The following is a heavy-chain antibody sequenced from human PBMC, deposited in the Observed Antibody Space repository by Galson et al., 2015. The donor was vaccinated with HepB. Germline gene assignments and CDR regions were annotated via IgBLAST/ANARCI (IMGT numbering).Heavy chain of an antibody. CDR2: ISAYNGNT. D-gene: IGHD6-6*01. J-gene: IGHJ5*02. Sequence: SVKVSCKASGYTFTSYGISWVRQAPGQGLEWMGWISAYNGNTNYAQKLQGRVTMTTDTSTSTAYMELRSLRSDDTAVYYCARDQAARKGGRTWFDPWGQGTLVTVSS. CDR1: GYTFTSYG. V-gene: IGHV1-18*04. CDR3: ARDQAARKGGRTWFDP.